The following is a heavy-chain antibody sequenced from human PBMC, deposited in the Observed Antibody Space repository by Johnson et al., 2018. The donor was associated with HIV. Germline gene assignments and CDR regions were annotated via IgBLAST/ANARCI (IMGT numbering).Heavy chain of an antibody. CDR1: GFAFSSYA. Sequence: QVRLVESGGGVVQPGRSLRLSCAASGFAFSSYAMHWVRQAPGKGLEWVAVISYDGSVKYYADAVKGRFTISRDNSKNTLYLQMNSLGAEDTAVYYCAKAMGGWLLAHAFDIWGQGTVVTVSS. CDR2: ISYDGSVK. J-gene: IGHJ3*02. D-gene: IGHD3-22*01. V-gene: IGHV3-30*18. CDR3: AKAMGGWLLAHAFDI.